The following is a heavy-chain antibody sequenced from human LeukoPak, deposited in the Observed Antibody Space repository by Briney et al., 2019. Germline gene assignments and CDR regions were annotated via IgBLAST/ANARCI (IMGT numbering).Heavy chain of an antibody. CDR3: ARMEVGATTQIDY. V-gene: IGHV1-8*01. CDR2: MNPNSGNT. CDR1: GYTFTSYD. D-gene: IGHD1-26*01. Sequence: APVKVSCKASGYTFTSYDINWVRQATGQGLEWMGWMNPNSGNTGYAQKFQGRVTMTRNTSISTAYMELSSLRSEDTAVYYCARMEVGATTQIDYWGQGTLVTVSS. J-gene: IGHJ4*02.